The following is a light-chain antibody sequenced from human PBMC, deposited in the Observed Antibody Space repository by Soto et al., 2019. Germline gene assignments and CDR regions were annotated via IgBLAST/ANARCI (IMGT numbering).Light chain of an antibody. CDR3: CSYAGSSTFRV. CDR1: RGYVGSYNR. V-gene: IGLV2-23*03. Sequence: QSVLTQPASVSGSPGKPITTPCIGPRGYVGSYNRVSWYQQHPGKAPKLMIYEGIKRPSGVSNRFSGSKSGNTASLTISGLQAEDEADYYCCSYAGSSTFRVFGGGTKVTVL. CDR2: EGI. J-gene: IGLJ2*01.